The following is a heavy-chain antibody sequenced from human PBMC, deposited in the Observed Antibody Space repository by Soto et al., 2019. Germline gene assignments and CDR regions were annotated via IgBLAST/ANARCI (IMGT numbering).Heavy chain of an antibody. CDR2: IYYSGST. CDR3: ARAWGGHVEDY. V-gene: IGHV4-59*01. CDR1: GGSISSYY. D-gene: IGHD3-16*01. Sequence: QVQLQESGPGLVKPSETLSLTCTVSGGSISSYYWSWIQQPPGKGLEWIGYIYYSGSTNYNPSLNCRVTISVDTSKNQFSLKLSSVTAADTAVYYCARAWGGHVEDYWGQGTLVTVSS. J-gene: IGHJ4*02.